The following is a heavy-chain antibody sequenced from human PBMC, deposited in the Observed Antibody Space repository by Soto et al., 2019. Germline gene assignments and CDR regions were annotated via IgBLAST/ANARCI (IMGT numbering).Heavy chain of an antibody. Sequence: GGSLRLSCAASGFTFSSYSMNWVRQAPGKGLEWVSYISSGGGTIYYADSVKGRFTISRDNAKSSLYLQMNSLRAEDTAVYYCAREYCSGGSCYQYFQHWGQGTLVTASS. V-gene: IGHV3-48*04. CDR3: AREYCSGGSCYQYFQH. CDR2: ISSGGGTI. J-gene: IGHJ1*01. CDR1: GFTFSSYS. D-gene: IGHD2-15*01.